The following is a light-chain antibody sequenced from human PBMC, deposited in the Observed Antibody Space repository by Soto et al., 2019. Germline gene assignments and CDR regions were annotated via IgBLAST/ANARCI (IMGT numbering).Light chain of an antibody. V-gene: IGLV2-14*01. CDR3: NSYRHSTTLV. CDR1: SSDVGGYNS. Sequence: QSALTQPASVSGSPGQSITISCTGTSSDVGGYNSVSWFQQHPSKAPKLIIYEVSHRPSGVSIRFSGSKSGSTASLTISGLQAEDEADYYCNSYRHSTTLVFGTGTKVTVL. J-gene: IGLJ1*01. CDR2: EVS.